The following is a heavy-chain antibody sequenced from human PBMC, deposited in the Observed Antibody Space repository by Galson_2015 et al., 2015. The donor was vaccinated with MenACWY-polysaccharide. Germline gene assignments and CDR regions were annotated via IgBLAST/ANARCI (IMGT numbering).Heavy chain of an antibody. CDR1: GFTFRSYW. V-gene: IGHV3-74*01. D-gene: IGHD2-21*02. CDR2: ISSDGSNT. CDR3: TTARGCGGDCYYFDY. Sequence: SLRLSCAASGFTFRSYWMHWVRRAPGKGLVWVSRISSDGSNTDYADSVKGRFTISRDNAKNTVYLQMNSLRADDTAVYYCTTARGCGGDCYYFDYWGQGTLVAVSS. J-gene: IGHJ4*02.